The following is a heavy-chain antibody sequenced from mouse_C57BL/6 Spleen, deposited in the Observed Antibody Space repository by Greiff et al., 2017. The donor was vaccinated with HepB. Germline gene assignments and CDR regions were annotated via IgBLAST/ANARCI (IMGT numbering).Heavy chain of an antibody. CDR2: IHPNSGST. Sequence: QVQLQQPGAELVKPGASVKLSCKASGYTFTSYWMHWVKQRPGQGLEWIGMIHPNSGSTNYNEKFKSKATLTVDKSSSTAYMQLSSLTSEDSAVYYCARWGYDYGDYYAMDYWGQGTSVTVSS. V-gene: IGHV1-64*01. J-gene: IGHJ4*01. CDR1: GYTFTSYW. CDR3: ARWGYDYGDYYAMDY. D-gene: IGHD2-4*01.